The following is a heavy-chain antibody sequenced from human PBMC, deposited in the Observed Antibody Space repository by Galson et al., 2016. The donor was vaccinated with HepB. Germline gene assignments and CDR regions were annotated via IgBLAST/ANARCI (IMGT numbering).Heavy chain of an antibody. Sequence: CAISGDSVSSYSAAWDWVRQSPSRGLEWLGRTYFRSKWYSDYAVSVKSRITIEADTSKNLFSLHLNSVTPEDTAVYYCARDRGSARYFFDSWGQGALVTVSS. CDR2: TYFRSKWYS. CDR1: GDSVSSYSAA. V-gene: IGHV6-1*01. CDR3: ARDRGSARYFFDS. J-gene: IGHJ4*02.